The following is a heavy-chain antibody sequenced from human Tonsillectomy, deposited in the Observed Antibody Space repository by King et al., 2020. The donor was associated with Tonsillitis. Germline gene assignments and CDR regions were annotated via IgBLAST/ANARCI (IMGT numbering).Heavy chain of an antibody. CDR1: GYSISSGYY. J-gene: IGHJ4*02. CDR3: ARAEIAVAGDY. Sequence: QLQESGPGLVKPSETLSLTCTVSGYSISSGYYWGWIRQPPGKGLEWIGSIYHSGSTYYNPSLKSRVTISVDTSKNQFSLKLTSVTAADTAVYYCARAEIAVAGDYWGQGTLVTVSS. V-gene: IGHV4-38-2*02. CDR2: IYHSGST. D-gene: IGHD6-19*01.